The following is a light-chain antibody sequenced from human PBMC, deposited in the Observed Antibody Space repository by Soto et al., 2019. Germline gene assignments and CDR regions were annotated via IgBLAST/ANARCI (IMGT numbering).Light chain of an antibody. CDR2: EVS. Sequence: DIVMTQTPLSLSVTPGQPTSIYCKSSQSLLYSNGKSYLYWYMQKPGQPPQLLIYEVSNRFSGVPDRFSGSGSGTDFTLKISRVEAEDVGVYYCLQSIHFPITFGQGTRLEIK. V-gene: IGKV2D-29*01. CDR1: QSLLYSNGKSY. J-gene: IGKJ5*01. CDR3: LQSIHFPIT.